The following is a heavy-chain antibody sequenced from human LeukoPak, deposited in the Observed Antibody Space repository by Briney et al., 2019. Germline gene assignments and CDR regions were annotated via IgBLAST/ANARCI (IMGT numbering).Heavy chain of an antibody. CDR1: GYTFTSYG. D-gene: IGHD6-13*01. J-gene: IGHJ4*02. Sequence: ASVKVSCKGSGYTFTSYGISWVRQAPGQGLEWMGWISAYNGNTNYAQKLQGRVTMTTETSTTTAYMELRSLRSDDTAVYYCARGLSAAAGTQDSYQFDYWGQGTLVTVSS. V-gene: IGHV1-18*01. CDR3: ARGLSAAAGTQDSYQFDY. CDR2: ISAYNGNT.